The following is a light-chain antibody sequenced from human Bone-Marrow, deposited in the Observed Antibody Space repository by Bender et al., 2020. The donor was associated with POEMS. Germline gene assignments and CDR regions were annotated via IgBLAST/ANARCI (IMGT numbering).Light chain of an antibody. CDR1: YDDDVY. CDR2: DVS. CDR3: SSDTSSGTHWL. J-gene: IGLJ3*02. V-gene: IGLV2-14*03. Sequence: QSDLTQPRSVSGSPGQSVTISCTGLYDDDVYVSWYQQHPGKAPKLMIFDVSNRPSGVSNRFSGSKSGITASLTISGLQAEDEADYYCSSDTSSGTHWLFGGGTKLTVL.